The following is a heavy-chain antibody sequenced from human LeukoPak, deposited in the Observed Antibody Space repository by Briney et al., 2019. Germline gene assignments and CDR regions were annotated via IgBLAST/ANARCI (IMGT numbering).Heavy chain of an antibody. CDR1: GGSISSSSYS. CDR2: IYYSGST. J-gene: IGHJ5*02. Sequence: PSETLSLTCTVSGGSISSSSYSWGWIRQPPGKGLEWIGSIYYSGSTYYNPSPKSRVTISVDTSKNQFSLKLSSVTAADTAVYYCARHERRNYYYDSSGYYVGIVGPWGQGTLVTVSS. V-gene: IGHV4-39*01. CDR3: ARHERRNYYYDSSGYYVGIVGP. D-gene: IGHD3-22*01.